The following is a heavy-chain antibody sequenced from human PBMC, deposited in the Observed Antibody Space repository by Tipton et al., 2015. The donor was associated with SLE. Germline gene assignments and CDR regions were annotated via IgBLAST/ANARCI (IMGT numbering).Heavy chain of an antibody. D-gene: IGHD6-19*01. CDR2: IYYSGST. CDR3: ARVSQWLVSYYFDY. V-gene: IGHV4-61*05. CDR1: GGSISSSSYY. J-gene: IGHJ4*02. Sequence: GLVKPSETLSLTCTVSGGSISSSSYYWGWIRQPPGKGLEWIGYIYYSGSTNYNPSLKSRVTISVDTSKNQFSLKLSSVTAADTAVYYCARVSQWLVSYYFDYWGQGTLVTVSS.